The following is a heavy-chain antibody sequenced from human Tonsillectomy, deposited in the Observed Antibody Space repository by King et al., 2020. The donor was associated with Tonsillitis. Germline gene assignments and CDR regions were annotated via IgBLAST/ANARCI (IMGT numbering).Heavy chain of an antibody. Sequence: VQLVESGGGVVQPGRSLRLSCAGSGFTFSSYGMHWVRQAPGKGLEWVAVICYDGSNQYYADSVKGRFTISRDNSKNTLYLQMKSLRAEDTAVYYCARGRLGVTDDAFDIWGQGTMVTVSS. V-gene: IGHV3-33*08. CDR2: ICYDGSNQ. D-gene: IGHD3-16*01. CDR3: ARGRLGVTDDAFDI. J-gene: IGHJ3*02. CDR1: GFTFSSYG.